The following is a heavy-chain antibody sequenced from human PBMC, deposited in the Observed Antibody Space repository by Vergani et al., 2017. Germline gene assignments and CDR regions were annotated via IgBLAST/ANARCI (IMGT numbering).Heavy chain of an antibody. V-gene: IGHV3-21*01. CDR2: ISSSSSYI. Sequence: EVQLVESGGGLVKPGGSLRLSCAASGFTFSSYSMNWVRQAPGKGLEWVSSISSSSSYIYYADSVKGRFTTSRDNAKNSLYLQMNSLRAEDTAVYYCARGIQLWFPPPYYFDYWGQGTLVTVSS. D-gene: IGHD5-18*01. CDR3: ARGIQLWFPPPYYFDY. CDR1: GFTFSSYS. J-gene: IGHJ4*02.